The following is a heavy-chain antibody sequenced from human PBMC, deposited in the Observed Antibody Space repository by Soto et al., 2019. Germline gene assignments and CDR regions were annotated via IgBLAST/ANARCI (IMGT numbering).Heavy chain of an antibody. CDR2: IIPIVGTA. V-gene: IGHV1-69*13. CDR3: ARVRWFGELLHYYYYGMDV. Sequence: SVKVSCKASGGTFSSYAISWVRQAPGQGLEWMGGIIPIVGTANYAQKFQGRVTITADESTSTAYMELSSLRSEDTAVYYCARVRWFGELLHYYYYGMDVWGQGTTVTVSS. CDR1: GGTFSSYA. J-gene: IGHJ6*02. D-gene: IGHD3-10*01.